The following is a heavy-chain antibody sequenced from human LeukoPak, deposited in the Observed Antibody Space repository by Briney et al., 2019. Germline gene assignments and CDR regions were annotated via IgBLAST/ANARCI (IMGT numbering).Heavy chain of an antibody. D-gene: IGHD3-10*01. CDR2: IYTSGST. CDR1: GGSISSSSYY. J-gene: IGHJ4*02. V-gene: IGHV4-61*02. CDR3: ARSGGSGS. Sequence: PSETLSLTCTVSGGSISSSSYYWSWIRQPAGKGLEWIGRIYTSGSTNYNPSLKSRVTISVDTSKNQFSLKLSSVTAADTAVYYCARSGGSGSWGQGTLVTVSS.